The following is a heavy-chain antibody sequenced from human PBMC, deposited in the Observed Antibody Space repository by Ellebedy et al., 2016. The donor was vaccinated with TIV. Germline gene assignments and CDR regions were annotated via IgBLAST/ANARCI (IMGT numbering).Heavy chain of an antibody. CDR3: ARDFRSSAAVPLTDYYYYGMDV. J-gene: IGHJ6*02. Sequence: GESLKISXAASGFTFSDYYMSWVRQAPGKGLEWVANIKQDGSEKHYVDSLRGRFTISRDNAKNSLYLQMNSLRAEDTAVYYCARDFRSSAAVPLTDYYYYGMDVWGQGTTVTVSS. CDR1: GFTFSDYY. CDR2: IKQDGSEK. V-gene: IGHV3-7*01.